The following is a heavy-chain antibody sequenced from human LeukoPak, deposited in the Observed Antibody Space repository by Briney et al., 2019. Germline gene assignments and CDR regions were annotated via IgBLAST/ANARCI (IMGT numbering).Heavy chain of an antibody. J-gene: IGHJ4*02. V-gene: IGHV3-53*01. Sequence: PGGSLRLSCAASGFTVSSNYMSWVRQAPGKGLEWVSVIYSGGSTYYADSVKGRFTISRDNSKNTLYPQMNSLRAEDTAVYYCASSRRIATSYYFDYWGQGTLVTVSS. CDR2: IYSGGST. CDR1: GFTVSSNY. D-gene: IGHD6-13*01. CDR3: ASSRRIATSYYFDY.